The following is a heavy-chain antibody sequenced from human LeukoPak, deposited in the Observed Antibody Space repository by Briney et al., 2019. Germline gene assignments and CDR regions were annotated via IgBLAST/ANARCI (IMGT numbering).Heavy chain of an antibody. CDR3: ARGNILTGYCFDF. CDR1: GGSITGYY. V-gene: IGHV4-34*01. Sequence: SETLSLTCAVYGGSITGYYWSWIRQTPGRGLEGVGEIHYTGATSYNPSLKSRATISTDKSKNQFSLRLSSVTAADTAVYYCARGNILTGYCFDFWGQGALVTVSS. D-gene: IGHD3-9*01. J-gene: IGHJ4*02. CDR2: IHYTGAT.